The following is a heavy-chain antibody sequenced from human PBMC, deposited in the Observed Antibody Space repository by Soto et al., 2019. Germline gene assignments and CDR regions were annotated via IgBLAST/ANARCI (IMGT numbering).Heavy chain of an antibody. CDR1: GYTFTAYY. J-gene: IGHJ4*02. D-gene: IGHD1-26*01. Sequence: QVQLVQSGAEVTKPGASVKVSCTASGYTFTAYYMHWVRQAPGQGLEWMGWINPNSGGTNLAQKFQGRVTMTRDTYINTAYMELSRLTSDDTAVYYCARSSGNYADFDYWGQGTLVTVSS. V-gene: IGHV1-2*02. CDR3: ARSSGNYADFDY. CDR2: INPNSGGT.